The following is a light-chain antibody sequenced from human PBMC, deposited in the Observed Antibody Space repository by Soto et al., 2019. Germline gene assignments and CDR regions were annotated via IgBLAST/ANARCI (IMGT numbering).Light chain of an antibody. CDR1: SSDVGGYNY. CDR2: EVS. Sequence: QSAPTQPASVSGSPGQSITISCTGTSSDVGGYNYVSWYQQHPGKAPKLMIYEVSNRPSGVSNRFSGSKSGNTASLTISGLQADYEADYYCSSYTSSSTPYVFGTGTKLTVL. CDR3: SSYTSSSTPYV. V-gene: IGLV2-14*01. J-gene: IGLJ1*01.